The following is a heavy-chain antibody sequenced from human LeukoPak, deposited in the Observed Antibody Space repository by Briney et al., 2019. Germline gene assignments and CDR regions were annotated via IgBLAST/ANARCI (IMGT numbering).Heavy chain of an antibody. J-gene: IGHJ4*02. V-gene: IGHV2-5*01. D-gene: IGHD1-26*01. Sequence: SGPTLMKPTQTLTLTCTFSGFSLTGGGVGVGWIRQPPGKALEWLALIYWNDDKGYSPSLKNRLTVTKDTSKNQVVLTMTNVDPVDTATYYCAHKWDYNDYFDIWGQGTLVTVSS. CDR2: IYWNDDK. CDR3: AHKWDYNDYFDI. CDR1: GFSLTGGGVG.